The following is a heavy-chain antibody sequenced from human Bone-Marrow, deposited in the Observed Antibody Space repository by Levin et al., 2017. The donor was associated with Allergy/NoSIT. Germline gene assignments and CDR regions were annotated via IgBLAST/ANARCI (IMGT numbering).Heavy chain of an antibody. V-gene: IGHV3-7*01. D-gene: IGHD3-10*01. CDR3: ARDHDGEDEYFDF. CDR2: IKQDGSDK. Sequence: KGPEWVANIKQDGSDKYYVDSVEGRFTVSRDNAKNSLYLQMNSLRVEDTAVYYCARDHDGEDEYFDFWGKGTLVTVSS. J-gene: IGHJ4*02.